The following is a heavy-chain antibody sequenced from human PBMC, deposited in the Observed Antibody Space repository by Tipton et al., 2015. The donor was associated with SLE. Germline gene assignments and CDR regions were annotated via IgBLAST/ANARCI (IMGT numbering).Heavy chain of an antibody. Sequence: QSGPEVKKPGASVKVSCKASGYTLTSYYMHWVRQAPGHGLEWMGIINPSGGSTTYAQKFQCRVTMTRDTSTSTVYMELSSLRSGDTAVYYCARGSSSWPGYWGQGTLVTVSS. J-gene: IGHJ4*02. V-gene: IGHV1-46*01. CDR1: GYTLTSYY. CDR3: ARGSSSWPGY. CDR2: INPSGGST. D-gene: IGHD6-13*01.